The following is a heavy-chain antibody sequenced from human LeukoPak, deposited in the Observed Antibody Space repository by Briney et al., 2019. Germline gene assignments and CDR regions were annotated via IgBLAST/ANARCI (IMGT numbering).Heavy chain of an antibody. D-gene: IGHD5-18*01. CDR3: ARGIEYSSDVDY. J-gene: IGHJ4*02. CDR2: IKQDGSEK. CDR1: GFPFSNYW. Sequence: AGGSLRLSCLGSGFPFSNYWMSWVRQTPGKGLEWVANIKQDGSEKYYVDSVKGRFTISRGNAKNLLHLQMSSLRVEDTAIYYCARGIEYSSDVDYWGQGTLVTVSS. V-gene: IGHV3-7*04.